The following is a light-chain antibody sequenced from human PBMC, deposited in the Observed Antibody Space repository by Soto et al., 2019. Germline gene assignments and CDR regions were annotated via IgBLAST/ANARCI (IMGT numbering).Light chain of an antibody. V-gene: IGLV1-47*01. CDR3: AAWDDSLSGRV. Sequence: QLVLTQPPSASGTPGQRVTISCSGSSSNIGSNYVYWYQQLPGTAPKLLIYRNNQRPSGVTDRFSGYKSGTSASLAISGLRSEDEADYYCAAWDDSLSGRVFGGGTKLTVL. CDR2: RNN. CDR1: SSNIGSNY. J-gene: IGLJ2*01.